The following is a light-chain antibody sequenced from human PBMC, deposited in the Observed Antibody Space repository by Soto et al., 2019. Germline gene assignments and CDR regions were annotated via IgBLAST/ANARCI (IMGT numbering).Light chain of an antibody. CDR2: DAS. V-gene: IGKV1-5*01. CDR1: QTISSW. Sequence: IQMTQSTSSFSPSVGDRVPISCRASQTISSWLSWYQQRPGKAPKLLIYDASSLESGVPSGFSGSGSGTEFTLTISSLQTDDLATYYCQKHDSYPRTLGQGNKV. J-gene: IGKJ1*01. CDR3: QKHDSYPRT.